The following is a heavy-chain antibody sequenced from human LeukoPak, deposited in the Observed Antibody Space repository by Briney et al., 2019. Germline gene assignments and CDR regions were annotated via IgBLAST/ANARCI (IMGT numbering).Heavy chain of an antibody. CDR2: MNPNSGNT. V-gene: IGHV1-8*01. J-gene: IGHJ5*02. D-gene: IGHD3-22*01. CDR1: GYTFTSYD. CDR3: ARGGTYYYDSSGYYYH. Sequence: ASVKVSCKASGYTFTSYDINRVRQATGQGLEWMGWMNPNSGNTGYAQKFQGRVTMTRNTSISAAYMELSSLRSEDTAVYYCARGGTYYYDSSGYYYHWGQGTLLTVSS.